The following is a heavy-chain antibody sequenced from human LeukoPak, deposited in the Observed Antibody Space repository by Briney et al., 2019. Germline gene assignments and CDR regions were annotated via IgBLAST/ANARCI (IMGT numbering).Heavy chain of an antibody. V-gene: IGHV3-74*01. J-gene: IGHJ4*02. CDR2: TNADGSST. D-gene: IGHD1-1*01. CDR1: GFTFSTYW. Sequence: GGSLRLSCAASGFTFSTYWMHWVRQAPGKGLVWGSRTNADGSSTSYADSVKGRFTISRGNAKNTLYLQMNSLRADDTAVYCCARGGLEPVDYWGQGTLVTVSS. CDR3: ARGGLEPVDY.